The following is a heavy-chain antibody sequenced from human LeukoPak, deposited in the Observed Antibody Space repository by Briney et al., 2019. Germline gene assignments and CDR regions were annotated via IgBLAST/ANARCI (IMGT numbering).Heavy chain of an antibody. CDR1: GGSISSGGYY. D-gene: IGHD2-2*01. CDR3: ARVYCSSTSCRYPDWFDP. J-gene: IGHJ5*02. Sequence: PSQTLSLTCTVSGGSISSGGYYWSWIRQHPGKGLEWIGYIYYSGSTYYNPSLKSRVTISVDTSKNQFSLKLSSVTAADTAVYYCARVYCSSTSCRYPDWFDPWGQGTLDTVSS. CDR2: IYYSGST. V-gene: IGHV4-31*03.